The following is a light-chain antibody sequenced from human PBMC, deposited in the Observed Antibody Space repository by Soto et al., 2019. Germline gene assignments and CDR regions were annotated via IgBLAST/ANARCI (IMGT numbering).Light chain of an antibody. J-gene: IGKJ2*01. CDR3: QQYGSSPRT. CDR2: GAS. CDR1: QSVTSSY. V-gene: IGKV3-20*01. Sequence: EIVLTQSPGTLSLSPGERATLSCRASQSVTSSYLAWYQQKHGQAPRLLIYGASSRATGIPDRFSGSGSGTDFTLTINRLKPEDFAVYYCQQYGSSPRTFGQGTKLEIK.